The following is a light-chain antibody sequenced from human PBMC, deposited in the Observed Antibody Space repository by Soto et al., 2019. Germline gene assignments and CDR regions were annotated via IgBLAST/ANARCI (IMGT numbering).Light chain of an antibody. J-gene: IGKJ1*01. Sequence: IQLTKSASSLSASAGERVTIPCRASQGVSRHLGWYQQKPGQAPKLLIYGASSRHSGIPSRFSGSGSGTDFTLTISSLQPEDFAAYYCQQDGTSLWTVGQGGNV. CDR1: QGVSRH. V-gene: IGKV1-9*01. CDR2: GAS. CDR3: QQDGTSLWT.